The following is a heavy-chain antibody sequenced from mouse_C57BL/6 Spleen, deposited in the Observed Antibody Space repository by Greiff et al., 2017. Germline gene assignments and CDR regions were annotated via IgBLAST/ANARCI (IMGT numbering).Heavy chain of an antibody. CDR1: GYTFTDYY. J-gene: IGHJ2*01. CDR2: IIPYNGGT. Sequence: DVQLQESGPVLVKPGASVKMSCKASGYTFTDYYMNWVKQSHGKSLEWIGVIIPYNGGTSYNQKFKGKATLTVDKSSSTAYMELNSLTSEDSAVYYCARRVPLSDFDYGGQGTTLTVSS. D-gene: IGHD2-3*01. CDR3: ARRVPLSDFDY. V-gene: IGHV1-19*01.